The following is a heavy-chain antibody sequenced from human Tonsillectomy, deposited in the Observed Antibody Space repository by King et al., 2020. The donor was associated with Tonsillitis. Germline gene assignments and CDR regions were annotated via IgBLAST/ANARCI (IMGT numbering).Heavy chain of an antibody. D-gene: IGHD3-16*02. CDR1: GGSISTDSYS. Sequence: LQLQESGPGLVKPSETLSLTCTVSGGSISTDSYSWGWIRQPPGKGLEWIGNIYYSGSTYYNPSLKSRVTISVDTSKNQFSLKLNSVTAADPSVYYCARRSYDYLWGSYRDYEFDPWGQGTLVTVSS. CDR2: IYYSGST. CDR3: ARRSYDYLWGSYRDYEFDP. V-gene: IGHV4-39*01. J-gene: IGHJ5*02.